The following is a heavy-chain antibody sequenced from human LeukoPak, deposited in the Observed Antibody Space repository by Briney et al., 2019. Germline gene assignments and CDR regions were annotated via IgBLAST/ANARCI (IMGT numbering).Heavy chain of an antibody. D-gene: IGHD6-6*01. V-gene: IGHV4-59*01. J-gene: IGHJ2*01. Sequence: SETLSLTCTDSGGSISSYYWNWIRQPPGKGLEWIGYIYYSGSTNYNPSLKSRVTISVDTSKNQFSLKLSSVTAADTAVYYCARVKKGLRPVDLWGRGTLVTVSS. CDR2: IYYSGST. CDR1: GGSISSYY. CDR3: ARVKKGLRPVDL.